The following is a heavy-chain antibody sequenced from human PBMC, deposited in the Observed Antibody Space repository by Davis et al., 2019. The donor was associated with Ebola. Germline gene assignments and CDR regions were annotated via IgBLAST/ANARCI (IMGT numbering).Heavy chain of an antibody. CDR2: IYHSGST. J-gene: IGHJ3*02. V-gene: IGHV4-4*02. Sequence: MPSETLSLTCAVSGGSISSSNWWSWVRQPPGKGLEWIGEIYHSGSTNYNPSLKSRVTISVDKSKNQFSLKLSSVTAADTAVYYCATAIAAAATGNDAFDIWGQGTMVTVSS. CDR3: ATAIAAAATGNDAFDI. CDR1: GGSISSSNW. D-gene: IGHD6-13*01.